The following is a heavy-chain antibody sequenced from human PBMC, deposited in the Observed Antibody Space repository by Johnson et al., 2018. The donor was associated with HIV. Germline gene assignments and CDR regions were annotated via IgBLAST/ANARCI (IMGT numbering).Heavy chain of an antibody. V-gene: IGHV3-13*01. Sequence: VQLVESGGGLVQPGGSLRLSCAASGVTVSSNYMTWVRQAPGKGLEWVSAIGTAGDTYYPGSVKGRFTISRENAKNSLYLQMNSLRAGDTAVYYCTRGVGIAVAGNDAFDIWGQGTMVTVSS. CDR1: GVTVSSNY. D-gene: IGHD6-19*01. J-gene: IGHJ3*02. CDR2: IGTAGDT. CDR3: TRGVGIAVAGNDAFDI.